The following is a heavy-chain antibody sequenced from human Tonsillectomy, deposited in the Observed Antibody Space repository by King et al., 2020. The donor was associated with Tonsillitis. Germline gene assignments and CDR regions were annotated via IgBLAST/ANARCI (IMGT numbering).Heavy chain of an antibody. CDR3: ARDSYCSSTSCYLANLFDP. Sequence: ITLKESGPTLVKPTQTLTLTCTFSGFSLSTSGVGVGWIRQPPGKALEWLALIYWNDDKRYSPSLKSRLTITKDTSKNQVVLTMTNMDPVDTATYYCARDSYCSSTSCYLANLFDPWGQGTLVTVSS. V-gene: IGHV2-5*01. J-gene: IGHJ5*02. CDR2: IYWNDDK. D-gene: IGHD2-2*01. CDR1: GFSLSTSGVG.